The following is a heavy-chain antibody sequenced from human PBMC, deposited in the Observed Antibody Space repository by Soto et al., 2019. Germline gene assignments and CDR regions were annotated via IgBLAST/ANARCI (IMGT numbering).Heavy chain of an antibody. CDR3: ARGKAPAAIDY. CDR2: IYYSGST. CDR1: GGSISSGGYY. D-gene: IGHD2-2*01. J-gene: IGHJ4*02. V-gene: IGHV4-31*03. Sequence: PSETLSLTCTVSGGSISSGGYYWSWIRQHPGKGLEWIGYIYYSGSTYYNPSLKSRVTISVDTSKIQFSLKLSSVTAADTAVYYCARGKAPAAIDYWGQGTLVTVSS.